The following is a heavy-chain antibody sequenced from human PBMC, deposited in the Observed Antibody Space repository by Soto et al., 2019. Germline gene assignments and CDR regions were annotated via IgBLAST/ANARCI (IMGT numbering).Heavy chain of an antibody. CDR1: GFTFSSYA. CDR3: AKDAPGYDILTGYYFRGYFDY. Sequence: GGSLRLSCAASGFTFSSYAMSWVRQAPGKGLEWVSAISGSGGSTYYADSVKGRFTISRDNSKNTLYLQMNSLRAEDTAVYYCAKDAPGYDILTGYYFRGYFDYWGQGTLVTVSS. V-gene: IGHV3-23*01. CDR2: ISGSGGST. J-gene: IGHJ4*02. D-gene: IGHD3-9*01.